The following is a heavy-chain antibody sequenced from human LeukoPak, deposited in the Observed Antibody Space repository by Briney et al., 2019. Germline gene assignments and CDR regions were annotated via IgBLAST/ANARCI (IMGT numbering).Heavy chain of an antibody. D-gene: IGHD5-24*01. Sequence: GGSLRLSCAASGFSVTTNYMNWVRQAPGKGLEWVSVIHSGGHTYYTDSVKGRFTISRDTSNNTVYLHMSSLRPDDTAVYYCARSTRDGYTHYHDYYMDLWGKGTTVTVSS. V-gene: IGHV3-53*01. J-gene: IGHJ6*03. CDR3: ARSTRDGYTHYHDYYMDL. CDR2: IHSGGHT. CDR1: GFSVTTNY.